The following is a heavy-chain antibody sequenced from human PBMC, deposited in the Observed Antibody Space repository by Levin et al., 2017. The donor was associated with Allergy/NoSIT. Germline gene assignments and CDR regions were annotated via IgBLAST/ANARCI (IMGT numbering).Heavy chain of an antibody. CDR2: IDWDDDK. CDR1: GFSLSTSRMR. Sequence: SGPTLVKPTQTLTLTCTFSGFSLSTSRMRVSWIRQPPGKALEWLARIDWDDDKFYSTSLKTRLSISKDTSKNQVVLTMTNMDPVDTATYYCARTLHYYRSGSYSYYFDYWGQGTLVTVSS. CDR3: ARTLHYYRSGSYSYYFDY. J-gene: IGHJ4*02. D-gene: IGHD3-10*01. V-gene: IGHV2-70*04.